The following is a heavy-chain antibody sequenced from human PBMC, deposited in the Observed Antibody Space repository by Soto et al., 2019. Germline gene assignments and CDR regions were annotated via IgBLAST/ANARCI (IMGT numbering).Heavy chain of an antibody. J-gene: IGHJ5*02. CDR3: ARRDRSGFSYGLDT. V-gene: IGHV4-31*03. Sequence: SETLSLTCTVSGGSISSGDYYWSWIRHHPGNGLEWIGTMYFIGTTYYNPSLKSRVTISVYTSKSQFSMKLSSVNAADTAVYYCARRDRSGFSYGLDTWGQGTMVTVYS. CDR2: MYFIGTT. CDR1: GGSISSGDYY. D-gene: IGHD3-22*01.